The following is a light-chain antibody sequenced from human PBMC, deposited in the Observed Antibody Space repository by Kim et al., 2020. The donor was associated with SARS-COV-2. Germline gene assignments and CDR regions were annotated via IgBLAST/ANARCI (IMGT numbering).Light chain of an antibody. Sequence: QLVLTQSPSASASLGASVKLTCTLSSGHSSYAIAWHQQQPEKGPRYLMKLNSDGSHSKGDGIPDRFSGSSSGAERYLTISSLHSEDEADYYCQTWGTYWVFGGGTKLTV. V-gene: IGLV4-69*01. J-gene: IGLJ3*02. CDR1: SGHSSYA. CDR2: LNSDGSH. CDR3: QTWGTYWV.